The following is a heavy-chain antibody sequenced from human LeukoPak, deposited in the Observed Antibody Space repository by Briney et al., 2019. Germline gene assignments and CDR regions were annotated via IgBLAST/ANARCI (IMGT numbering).Heavy chain of an antibody. J-gene: IGHJ4*02. D-gene: IGHD3-3*01. CDR2: ISSSGSTI. CDR1: GFTFNSYE. CDR3: ARQDRVLIAFDY. V-gene: IGHV3-48*03. Sequence: PGGSLRLSCAASGFTFNSYEVNWVRQAPGKGLEWVSYISSSGSTIYYADSVKGRFTISRDNAKNSLYLQMNSLRAEDTAIYYCARQDRVLIAFDYWGQGTLVTVSS.